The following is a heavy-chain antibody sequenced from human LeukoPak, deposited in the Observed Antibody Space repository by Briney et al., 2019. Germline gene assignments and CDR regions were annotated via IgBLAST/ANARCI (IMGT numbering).Heavy chain of an antibody. V-gene: IGHV1-2*02. CDR2: INPHSGGT. Sequence: GASVKVSCKASGYTFADYYIHWVRQAPGQGLEWMGWINPHSGGTSYAQKFQGRVTMTGDTSITTAYMDLSRLISDDTAVYYCARNLYSGTSLPYYYYYYMDVWGKGTTVTVSS. CDR1: GYTFADYY. D-gene: IGHD3-10*01. CDR3: ARNLYSGTSLPYYYYYYMDV. J-gene: IGHJ6*03.